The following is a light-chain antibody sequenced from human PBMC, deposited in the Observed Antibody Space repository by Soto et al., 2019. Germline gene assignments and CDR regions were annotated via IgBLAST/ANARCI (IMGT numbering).Light chain of an antibody. CDR1: QSVTSN. J-gene: IGKJ1*01. CDR3: QQYNNWPPWT. Sequence: EIVMTQSPATLSVSPGEGATLSCRASQSVTSNFAWYQQKPGQAPRLLIYDASTRATGIPARFSGSGSGTEFTLTISSLQSEDFAVYYCQQYNNWPPWTFGRGTKV. CDR2: DAS. V-gene: IGKV3-15*01.